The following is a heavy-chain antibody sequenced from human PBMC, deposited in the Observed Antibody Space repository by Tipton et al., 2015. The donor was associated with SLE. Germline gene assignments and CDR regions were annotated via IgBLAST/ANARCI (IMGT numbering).Heavy chain of an antibody. CDR2: IYTSGST. CDR3: ARAHYYDNPNAFDI. D-gene: IGHD3-22*01. J-gene: IGHJ3*02. Sequence: TLSLTCTVSGGSISSYYWSWIRQPAGKGLEWIGRIYTSGSTNYNPSLKSRVTMSVDTSKNQFSLKLSSVTAADTAVYYCARAHYYDNPNAFDIWGQGTMVTVSS. V-gene: IGHV4-4*07. CDR1: GGSISSYY.